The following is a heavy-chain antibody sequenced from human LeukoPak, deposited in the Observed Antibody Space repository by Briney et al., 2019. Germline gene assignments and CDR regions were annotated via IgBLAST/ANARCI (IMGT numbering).Heavy chain of an antibody. CDR2: IYYSGST. J-gene: IGHJ6*02. D-gene: IGHD3-9*01. CDR3: QKTAYEILTGYYYYYGMDV. V-gene: IGHV4-59*08. Sequence: LRLSCASSGLTFSSYGMHWIRQPPGKGLEWIGYIYYSGSTNYHPSLKSRVTISVDTSKNQFSLKLSSVTAADTVFFFKQKTAYEILTGYYYYYGMDVWGQGTTVTVSS. CDR1: GLTFSSYG.